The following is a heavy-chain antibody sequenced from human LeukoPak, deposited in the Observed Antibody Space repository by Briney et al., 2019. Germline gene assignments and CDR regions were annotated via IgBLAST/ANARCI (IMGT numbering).Heavy chain of an antibody. V-gene: IGHV3-23*01. J-gene: IGHJ4*02. Sequence: GGSLRLSCAASGFTFSGYAMMWVRQAPGKGLEWVSTFGATGNTFYADSVKGRFTISRDNSKNTLFLQMSSLGAEDTAVYYCATFRQSGGVDYWGQGTLVTVSS. D-gene: IGHD2-15*01. CDR3: ATFRQSGGVDY. CDR2: FGATGNT. CDR1: GFTFSGYA.